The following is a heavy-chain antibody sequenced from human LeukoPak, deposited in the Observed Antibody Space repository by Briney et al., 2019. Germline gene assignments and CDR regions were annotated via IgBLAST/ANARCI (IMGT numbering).Heavy chain of an antibody. V-gene: IGHV5-51*01. CDR3: ARHGSSYYDSSGYSDP. CDR1: GYSFTSYW. D-gene: IGHD3-22*01. J-gene: IGHJ5*02. CDR2: IYPGDSDT. Sequence: GESLKISCKGSGYSFTSYWIGWVRQMPGKGLEWMGIIYPGDSDTRYSPSFQGQVTISADKSISTAYLQWSSLKASDTAMYYCARHGSSYYDSSGYSDPWGQGTLVTVSS.